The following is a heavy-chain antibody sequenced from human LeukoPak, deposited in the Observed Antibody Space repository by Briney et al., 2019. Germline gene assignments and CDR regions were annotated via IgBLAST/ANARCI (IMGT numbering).Heavy chain of an antibody. CDR2: IYYSGST. CDR3: ARGRGYDYVMGFDP. D-gene: IGHD5-12*01. Sequence: SETLSLTCTVSGGSISSYYWSWIRQPPGKGLEWIGYIYYSGSTNYNPSLKSRVTMSVDTSKNQFSLKLSSVTAADTAVYYCARGRGYDYVMGFDPWGQGTLVTVSS. J-gene: IGHJ5*02. V-gene: IGHV4-59*01. CDR1: GGSISSYY.